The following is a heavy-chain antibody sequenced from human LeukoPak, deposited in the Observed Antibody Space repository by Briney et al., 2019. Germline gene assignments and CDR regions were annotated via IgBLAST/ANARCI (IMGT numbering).Heavy chain of an antibody. CDR3: ARDFEAAAGTGFLGYYYMDV. Sequence: GASVKVSCKASGYTFTNYYMHWVRQAPGQGLEWMGIINPSGGSTSYAQKFQGRVTMTRDTSTSTVYMELSSLRSEDTAVYFCARDFEAAAGTGFLGYYYMDVWGKGTTVTVSS. CDR1: GYTFTNYY. CDR2: INPSGGST. V-gene: IGHV1-46*01. J-gene: IGHJ6*03. D-gene: IGHD6-13*01.